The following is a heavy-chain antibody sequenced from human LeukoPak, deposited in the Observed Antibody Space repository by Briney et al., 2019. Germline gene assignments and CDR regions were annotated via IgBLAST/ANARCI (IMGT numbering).Heavy chain of an antibody. CDR3: ARVDTVFGVVTSDAFDI. V-gene: IGHV3-21*01. CDR1: GFIFTRYS. D-gene: IGHD3-3*01. J-gene: IGHJ3*02. Sequence: GGSLRLSCTASGFIFTRYSMTRVRQAPGKGLEWVSTISSSSTNTYFGDSVRGRFTISRDNAQNSLYLQMNSLRAEDTAVYYCARVDTVFGVVTSDAFDIWGQGTMVTVSS. CDR2: ISSSSTNT.